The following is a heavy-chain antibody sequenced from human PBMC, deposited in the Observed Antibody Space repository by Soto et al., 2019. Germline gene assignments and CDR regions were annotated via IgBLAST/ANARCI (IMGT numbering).Heavy chain of an antibody. CDR2: IRTNGGST. Sequence: EVQLVESGGGLVQPGGSLRLSCAASGFIFSAYPMHWVCQAPGKGLEYVSAIRTNGGSTYYANSVKGRFTISRDNSKNTLYLQMGSLRAEDMAIYYCARGDDYVPFDYWGQGTVVTVSS. J-gene: IGHJ4*02. D-gene: IGHD4-17*01. CDR3: ARGDDYVPFDY. V-gene: IGHV3-64*01. CDR1: GFIFSAYP.